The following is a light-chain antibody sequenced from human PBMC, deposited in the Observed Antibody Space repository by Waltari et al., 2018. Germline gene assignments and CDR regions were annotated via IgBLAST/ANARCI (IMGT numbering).Light chain of an antibody. Sequence: QAGLTQPPSVSKGLRQTATLTRTGDNHTAGALGPTWLQHHPGHPPKPLSFRDNTRPSGISERFSASRSGNTASLTISGLQPEDEADYYCSAWDDNLHIYFFGPGTRVTVL. J-gene: IGLJ1*01. V-gene: IGLV10-54*04. CDR1: NHTAGALG. CDR3: SAWDDNLHIYF. CDR2: RDN.